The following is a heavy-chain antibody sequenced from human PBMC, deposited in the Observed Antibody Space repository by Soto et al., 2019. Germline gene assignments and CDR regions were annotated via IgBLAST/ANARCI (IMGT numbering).Heavy chain of an antibody. CDR2: IYYSGRT. CDR3: ARHRDGGMKAFDI. J-gene: IGHJ3*02. Sequence: SDPLSLNCTGACGAITTHYWSWVPQPPGKGLEWIGYIYYSGRTNYNPSLKSRVTISIDTSKNQFSLNLSSVTAADTAVYYCARHRDGGMKAFDIWGQGTMVTVS. D-gene: IGHD4-17*01. V-gene: IGHV4-59*08. CDR1: CGAITTHY.